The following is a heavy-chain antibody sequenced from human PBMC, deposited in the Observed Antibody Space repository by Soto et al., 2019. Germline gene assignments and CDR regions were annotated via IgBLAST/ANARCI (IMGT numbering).Heavy chain of an antibody. CDR3: AREWSISVAALGY. CDR2: ISNDGGNT. D-gene: IGHD6-19*01. J-gene: IGHJ4*02. Sequence: QVQLVESGGGVVQPGRSLKLSCAASEFTFSSYTMYWVRQAPGKGLEWVAGISNDGGNTYYPDSVKGRFTISRDNSKNTLYLEMNSLRAEDTALYYCAREWSISVAALGYWGQGTLIIVSS. CDR1: EFTFSSYT. V-gene: IGHV3-30-3*01.